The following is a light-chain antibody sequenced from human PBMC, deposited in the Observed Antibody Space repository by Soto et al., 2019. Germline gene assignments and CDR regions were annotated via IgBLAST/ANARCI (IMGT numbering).Light chain of an antibody. CDR3: AAWDDSLSGVV. J-gene: IGLJ2*01. CDR2: RND. CDR1: SSNIGSNY. V-gene: IGLV1-47*01. Sequence: QSVLTQPPSASGTPGQRVTISCSGSSSNIGSNYLYWFQQFPGTAPKLLIYRNDLRPSGVPDRFSGSKSDTSASLAISGLRSEDEADYYCAAWDDSLSGVVFGGGTQLTVL.